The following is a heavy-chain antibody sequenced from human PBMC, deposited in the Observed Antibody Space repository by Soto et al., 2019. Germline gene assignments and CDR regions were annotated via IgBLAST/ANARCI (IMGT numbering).Heavy chain of an antibody. J-gene: IGHJ4*02. CDR2: ISGSGGST. D-gene: IGHD3-10*01. CDR1: GFTFSSHA. V-gene: IGHV3-23*01. Sequence: EVQLLESGGGLVQPGGSLRLSCAASGFTFSSHAMSWVRQAPGKGLEWVSVISGSGGSTNYADSVKGRFTISRDNSKNTLYLQMHSLRAEDTAVYYCARDPETDYYAYFDNWGRGTLVTVSS. CDR3: ARDPETDYYAYFDN.